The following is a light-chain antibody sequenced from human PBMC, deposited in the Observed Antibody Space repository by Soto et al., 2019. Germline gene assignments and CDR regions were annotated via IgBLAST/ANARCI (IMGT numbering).Light chain of an antibody. CDR1: QSVSSSY. CDR2: GAS. Sequence: EIVLTQSPGTLSLSPGERATLSCRASQSVSSSYLAWYQQKPGQAPRLLIYGASSRATAIPDRFSGSGSGTDFTLTISRLEPEDFEVYYCQQYGSSPLTFGGGTKVDIK. V-gene: IGKV3-20*01. CDR3: QQYGSSPLT. J-gene: IGKJ4*01.